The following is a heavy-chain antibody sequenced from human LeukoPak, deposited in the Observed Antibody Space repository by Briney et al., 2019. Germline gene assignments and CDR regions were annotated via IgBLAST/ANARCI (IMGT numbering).Heavy chain of an antibody. CDR2: ISSSSSTI. J-gene: IGHJ4*02. V-gene: IGHV3-48*02. CDR1: GFTFSTYS. CDR3: ARWPIAAAPPVYYFDY. D-gene: IGHD6-13*01. Sequence: GGSLRLSCAASGFTFSTYSTNWVRQAPGKGLEWVSYISSSSSTIYYADSVKGRFTISRDNAENSLYLQMNSLRDGDTAMYYCARWPIAAAPPVYYFDYWGQGTLVTVSS.